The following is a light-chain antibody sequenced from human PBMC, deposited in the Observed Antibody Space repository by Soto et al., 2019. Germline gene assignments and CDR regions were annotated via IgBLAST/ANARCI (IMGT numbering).Light chain of an antibody. J-gene: IGKJ2*01. CDR2: AAS. CDR1: QGISSN. V-gene: IGKV1-9*01. Sequence: DVQLTQSPSFLSASVGDRVTITCRASQGISSNLAWYQQRPGKGPKLLIYAASTLQSGVPSRFSGSGSGTEFTLSISSLQPEYFATYYCQTVNGYPHTFVQGTKLEIK. CDR3: QTVNGYPHT.